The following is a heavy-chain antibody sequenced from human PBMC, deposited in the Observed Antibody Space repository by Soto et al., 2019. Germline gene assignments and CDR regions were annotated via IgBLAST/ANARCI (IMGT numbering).Heavy chain of an antibody. V-gene: IGHV2-5*02. J-gene: IGHJ5*02. D-gene: IGHD6-13*01. CDR3: AHRPHGSSWYSEVCFDP. CDR2: IYWDDDK. CDR1: GFSLSTSGVG. Sequence: QITLKESGPTLVKPTQTLTLTCTFSGFSLSTSGVGVGWIRQPPGKALEWLALIYWDDDKRYSPSLKSRLTISNDTSKHQVVLTMTNIDPVDTATYYCAHRPHGSSWYSEVCFDPWCQGTLVTFSS.